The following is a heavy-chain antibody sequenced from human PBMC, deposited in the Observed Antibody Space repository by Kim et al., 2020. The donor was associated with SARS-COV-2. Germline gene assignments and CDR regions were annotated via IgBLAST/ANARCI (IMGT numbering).Heavy chain of an antibody. V-gene: IGHV4-39*01. CDR3: ARLTAQRPDY. J-gene: IGHJ4*02. Sequence: STYYNPSLKSRVTISVDTSKNQFSLKLSSVTAADTAVYYCARLTAQRPDYWGQGTLVTVSS. CDR2: ST.